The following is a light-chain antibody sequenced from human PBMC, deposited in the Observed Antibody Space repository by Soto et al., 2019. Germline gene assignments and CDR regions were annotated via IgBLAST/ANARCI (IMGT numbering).Light chain of an antibody. J-gene: IGLJ1*01. CDR3: NSHTSSGFRV. V-gene: IGLV1-40*01. CDR2: GNN. Sequence: QSVLTQPPSVSGAPGQRVTISCTGSSSNIGAGYDVHWYQQLPGAAPKLLIYGNNIRPSGVPDRFSGSKSGTSASLAITGLQAEDEADYYCNSHTSSGFRVFGTGTQLTVL. CDR1: SSNIGAGYD.